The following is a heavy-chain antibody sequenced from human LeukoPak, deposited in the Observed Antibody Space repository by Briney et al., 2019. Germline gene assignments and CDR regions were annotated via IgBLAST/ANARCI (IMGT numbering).Heavy chain of an antibody. CDR3: ATERIYCSSTSCYYYYYGMDL. Sequence: GGSLRLSCAASGFTVSSNYMSWVRQAPGKGLEWVSVIYSGGSTYYADSVKGRFTISRHNSKNTLYLQMNSLRAEDTAVYYCATERIYCSSTSCYYYYYGMDLWGQGTTVTVSS. CDR2: IYSGGST. V-gene: IGHV3-53*04. CDR1: GFTVSSNY. D-gene: IGHD2-2*01. J-gene: IGHJ6*02.